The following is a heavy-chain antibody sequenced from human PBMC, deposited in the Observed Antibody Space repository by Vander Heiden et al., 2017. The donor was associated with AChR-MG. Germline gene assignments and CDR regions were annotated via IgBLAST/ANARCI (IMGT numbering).Heavy chain of an antibody. CDR1: GFTFSSYS. CDR3: ARRGFFMTTVTKYYHYGMDV. CDR2: ISSSSSYI. J-gene: IGHJ6*02. Sequence: EVQLVESGGGLVKPGGSLRLSCAASGFTFSSYSMNWVRQAPGKGLEWVSSISSSSSYIYYADSVKGRFTISRDNAKNSLYLQMNSLRAEDTAVYYCARRGFFMTTVTKYYHYGMDVWGQGTTVTVSS. V-gene: IGHV3-21*01. D-gene: IGHD4-17*01.